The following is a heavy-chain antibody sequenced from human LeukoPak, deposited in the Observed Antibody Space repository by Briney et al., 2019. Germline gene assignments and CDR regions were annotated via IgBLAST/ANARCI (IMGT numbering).Heavy chain of an antibody. Sequence: PSETLSLTCTVSGGSIGSNYWTWIRQPPGKGLEYIGYIYYTGGTNYNPSLKSRVTISVDTSKNQFSLKLTSVTAADTSVYFCAKYGNSGWVIDNWAQGTLLKVPS. CDR1: GGSIGSNY. D-gene: IGHD6-19*01. V-gene: IGHV4-59*08. CDR2: IYYTGGT. CDR3: AKYGNSGWVIDN. J-gene: IGHJ4*02.